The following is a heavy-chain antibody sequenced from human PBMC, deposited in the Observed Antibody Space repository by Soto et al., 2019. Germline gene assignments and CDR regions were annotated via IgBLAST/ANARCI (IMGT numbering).Heavy chain of an antibody. V-gene: IGHV3-43*01. CDR1: GFTFDDYT. CDR2: ISWDGGST. Sequence: AGGSLRLSCAASGFTFDDYTMHWVRQAPGKGLEWVSLISWDGGSTYYADSVKGRFTISRDNSKNSLYLQMNSLRTEDTALYYCAKGSYIVATTATIDYWGQGTLVTVS. CDR3: AKGSYIVATTATIDY. D-gene: IGHD5-12*01. J-gene: IGHJ4*02.